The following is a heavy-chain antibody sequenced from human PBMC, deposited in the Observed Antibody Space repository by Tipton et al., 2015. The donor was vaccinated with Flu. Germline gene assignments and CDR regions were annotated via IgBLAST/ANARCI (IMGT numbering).Heavy chain of an antibody. J-gene: IGHJ5*02. V-gene: IGHV1-69*01. Sequence: QLVQSGAEVKKPGSSVKVSCKASGGTFSSYAISWVRQAPGQGLEWMGGIIPIFGTANYAQKFQGRVTITADESTSTAYMELSSLRSEDTAVYYCARERNRAAAGTDMRWFDPWGQGTLVTVSS. CDR2: IIPIFGTA. D-gene: IGHD6-13*01. CDR3: ARERNRAAAGTDMRWFDP. CDR1: GGTFSSYA.